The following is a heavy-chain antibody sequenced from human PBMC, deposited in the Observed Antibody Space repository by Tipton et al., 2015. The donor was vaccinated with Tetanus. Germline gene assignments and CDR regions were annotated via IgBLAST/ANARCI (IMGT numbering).Heavy chain of an antibody. J-gene: IGHJ6*03. D-gene: IGHD2-2*01. V-gene: IGHV4-30-4*01. CDR3: ARLTCSSPSCYYYYYYYVDV. Sequence: LRLSCSVSGDSIRSEDYYWGWIRQSPGKGLEWLGYIYYSESTYNNPSLKSRVSISLDASKNQFSLSLNSVAAADSATYYCARLTCSSPSCYYYYYYYVDVWGTGTAVAVSS. CDR2: IYYSEST. CDR1: GDSIRSEDYY.